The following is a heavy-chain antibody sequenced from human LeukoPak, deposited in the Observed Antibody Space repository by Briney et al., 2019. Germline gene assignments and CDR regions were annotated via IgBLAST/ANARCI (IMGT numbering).Heavy chain of an antibody. V-gene: IGHV1-69*06. CDR2: IIPIFGTA. D-gene: IGHD3-22*01. Sequence: ASVKVSCKASGGTFGSYAISWVRQAPGQGLEWMGGIIPIFGTANYAQKFQGRVTITADKSTSTAYMELSSLRSEDTAVYYCARKNTYYYDSSGGGPYYFDYWGQGTLVTVSS. CDR3: ARKNTYYYDSSGGGPYYFDY. CDR1: GGTFGSYA. J-gene: IGHJ4*02.